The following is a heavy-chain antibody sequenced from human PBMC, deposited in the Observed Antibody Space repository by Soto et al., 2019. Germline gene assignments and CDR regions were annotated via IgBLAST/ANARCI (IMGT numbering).Heavy chain of an antibody. V-gene: IGHV1-2*04. CDR2: INPNSGGT. Sequence: QVQLVQSGAEVKKPGASVKVSCKASGYTFTGYYMHWVRQAPGQGLEWMGWINPNSGGTNYAQKFQGWVTMTRDTPISPAYMELSRLRSDDTAVYYCARDAGFYSGYDQSPGGFDYWGQGTLVTVSS. D-gene: IGHD5-12*01. CDR1: GYTFTGYY. CDR3: ARDAGFYSGYDQSPGGFDY. J-gene: IGHJ4*02.